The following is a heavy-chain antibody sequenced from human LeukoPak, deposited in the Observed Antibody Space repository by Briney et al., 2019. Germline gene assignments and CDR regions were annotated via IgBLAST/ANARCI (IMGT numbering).Heavy chain of an antibody. CDR3: AKGKNTGSYLSHVDY. Sequence: GGSLRLSCAASGFTFDDYTMHWVRQAPGKGLEWVSLITWDGGSTYYADSVKGRFTISGDNSKNSLYLQMNSLRTEDTALYYCAKGKNTGSYLSHVDYWGQGTLVTVSS. V-gene: IGHV3-43*01. J-gene: IGHJ4*02. D-gene: IGHD3-10*01. CDR1: GFTFDDYT. CDR2: ITWDGGST.